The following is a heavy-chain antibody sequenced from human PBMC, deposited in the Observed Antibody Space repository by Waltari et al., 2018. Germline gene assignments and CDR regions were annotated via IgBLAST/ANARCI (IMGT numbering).Heavy chain of an antibody. Sequence: VQLVQSGAEVKKPGASVKVSCRAAGYTFTSYAINWVRQATGQGLEWMGWMTPNSGNTGYAQKFQGRVTMTRNTSISTAYMELSSLRSEDTAVYYCARGEGAAAQYYYYYYYMDVWGKGTTVTVSS. CDR2: MTPNSGNT. CDR1: GYTFTSYA. D-gene: IGHD6-13*01. CDR3: ARGEGAAAQYYYYYYYMDV. J-gene: IGHJ6*03. V-gene: IGHV1-8*01.